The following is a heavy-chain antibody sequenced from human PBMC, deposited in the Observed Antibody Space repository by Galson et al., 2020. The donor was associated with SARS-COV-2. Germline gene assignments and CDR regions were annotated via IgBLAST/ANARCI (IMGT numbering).Heavy chain of an antibody. CDR2: ISAYNGNT. CDR3: AREVLGIAVSSYDF. D-gene: IGHD6-19*01. V-gene: IGHV1-18*01. Sequence: ASVKVSCKASGYTFNNYGISWVRQAPGQGLEWMGWISAYNGNTNYAQKVQGRVTMTTDTSTSTAYMELRSLTSDDTAVYYCAREVLGIAVSSYDFWGQGTLVTVAS. CDR1: GYTFNNYG. J-gene: IGHJ4*02.